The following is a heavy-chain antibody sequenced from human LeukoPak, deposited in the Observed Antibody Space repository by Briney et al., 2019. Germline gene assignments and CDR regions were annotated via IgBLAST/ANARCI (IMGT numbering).Heavy chain of an antibody. CDR1: GYTFTGYY. D-gene: IGHD2-15*01. J-gene: IGHJ4*02. Sequence: ASVEVSCKASGYTFTGYYMHWVRQAPGQGLEWMGRINPNSGGTNYAQKFQGRVTMTRDTSISTAYMELSSLRSEDTAVYYCARDLRAVVAADWGQGTLVTVSS. CDR2: INPNSGGT. V-gene: IGHV1-2*06. CDR3: ARDLRAVVAAD.